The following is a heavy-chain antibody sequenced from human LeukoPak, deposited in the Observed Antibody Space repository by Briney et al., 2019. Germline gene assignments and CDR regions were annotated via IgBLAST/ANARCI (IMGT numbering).Heavy chain of an antibody. D-gene: IGHD1-26*01. V-gene: IGHV4-39*01. Sequence: ASETLSLTCTVSGGSISSSSYYWGWIRQPPGKGLEWIGSIYYSGSTYYNPSLKSRVTISVDTSKNQFSLKLSSVTAADTAVYYCASQWELLPLDHWGQGTLVTVSS. CDR2: IYYSGST. CDR3: ASQWELLPLDH. J-gene: IGHJ4*02. CDR1: GGSISSSSYY.